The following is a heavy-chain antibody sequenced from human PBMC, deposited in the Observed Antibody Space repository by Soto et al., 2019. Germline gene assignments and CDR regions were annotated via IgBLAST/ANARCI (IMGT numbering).Heavy chain of an antibody. CDR2: ISSSSSYI. CDR3: ARTGAGDGYNHYYYYGMDV. D-gene: IGHD5-12*01. CDR1: GFTFSSYS. V-gene: IGHV3-21*01. J-gene: IGHJ6*02. Sequence: EVQLVESGGGLVKPGGSLRLSCAASGFTFSSYSMNWVRQAPGKGLEWVSSISSSSSYIYYADSVKGRFTISRDNAKNELFMQMNSRRAEDTAVYYCARTGAGDGYNHYYYYGMDVWGQGTTVTVSS.